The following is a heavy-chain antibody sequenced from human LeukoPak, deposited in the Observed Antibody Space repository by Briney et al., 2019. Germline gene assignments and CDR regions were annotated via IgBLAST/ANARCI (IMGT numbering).Heavy chain of an antibody. D-gene: IGHD3-10*01. Sequence: GESLQISSPGSRYSFTSYWIAWVRPMPGKGLEWMGIIYPGDSYTTYSPSFQGQVTISADKSISTAYLQWRSLKASDTAMYYCARRSGSDALDIWGQGTMVTVSS. CDR3: ARRSGSDALDI. CDR2: IYPGDSYT. J-gene: IGHJ3*02. V-gene: IGHV5-51*01. CDR1: RYSFTSYW.